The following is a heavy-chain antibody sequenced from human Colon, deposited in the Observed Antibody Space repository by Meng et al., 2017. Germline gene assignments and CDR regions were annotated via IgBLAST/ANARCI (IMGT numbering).Heavy chain of an antibody. J-gene: IGHJ4*02. CDR3: ASIYRFGDYGDYFDY. CDR2: IYHSGAT. D-gene: IGHD4-17*01. Sequence: QVELPESGPGLVKPSCTLSLPCAVSCGSISSIHWWSWVRQPPGKGLEWIGEIYHSGATNYSPSLKSRVTISVDKSKNQFSLKLSSMTAADTAVYYCASIYRFGDYGDYFDYWGQGTLVTVSS. V-gene: IGHV4-4*02. CDR1: CGSISSIHW.